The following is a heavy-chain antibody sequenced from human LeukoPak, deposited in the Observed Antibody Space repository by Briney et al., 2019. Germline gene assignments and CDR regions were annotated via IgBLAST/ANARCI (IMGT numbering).Heavy chain of an antibody. Sequence: GGSLRLSCAASGFTFSRHWMHWVRQAPGKGLVWVSRINNGGSDTKYADSVKGRFTVSRDNAKNTLYVQMNSLRAEDTAVYYCARGFRGPDYWGQGTLVTVSS. D-gene: IGHD3-16*01. CDR1: GFTFSRHW. CDR3: ARGFRGPDY. V-gene: IGHV3-74*01. J-gene: IGHJ4*02. CDR2: INNGGSDT.